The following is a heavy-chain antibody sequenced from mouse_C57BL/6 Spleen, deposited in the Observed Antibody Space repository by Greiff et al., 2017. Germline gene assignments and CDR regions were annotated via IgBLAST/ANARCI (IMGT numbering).Heavy chain of an antibody. Sequence: DVKLVESGPGLVKPSQSLSLTCSVTGYSITSGYYWNWIRQFPGNKLEWMGYISYDGSNNYNPSLKNRISITRDTSKNQFFLKLNSVTTEDTATYYCARGRSSGYNFDYWGQGTTLTVSS. CDR3: ARGRSSGYNFDY. CDR1: GYSITSGYY. D-gene: IGHD3-2*02. CDR2: ISYDGSN. V-gene: IGHV3-6*01. J-gene: IGHJ2*01.